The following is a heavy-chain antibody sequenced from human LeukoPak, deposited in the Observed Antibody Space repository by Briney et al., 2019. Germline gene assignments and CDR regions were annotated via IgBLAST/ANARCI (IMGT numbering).Heavy chain of an antibody. CDR3: ARGWPGGYSDY. Sequence: SETLSLTCTVSGGSISSGSYYWSWIRQPAGKGLEWIGGIYTSGSTNYNPSLKSRVTMSVDTSKNQFSLKLNSVTAADTAVYYCARGWPGGYSDYWGQGTLVTVSS. D-gene: IGHD3-16*01. J-gene: IGHJ4*02. V-gene: IGHV4-61*02. CDR1: GGSISSGSYY. CDR2: IYTSGST.